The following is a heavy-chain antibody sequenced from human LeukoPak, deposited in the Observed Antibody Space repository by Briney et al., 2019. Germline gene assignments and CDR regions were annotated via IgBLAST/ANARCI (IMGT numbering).Heavy chain of an antibody. CDR1: GGSINNYY. J-gene: IGHJ4*02. D-gene: IGHD3-10*01. Sequence: SETLSLTCTVSGGSINNYYWSWIRQPPGKGLEWIGYIYYSGSTNYNPSLKSRVTISVDTSKNQFSLKLSSVTAADTAVYYCARTGGDYYGSGSYYLLDYWGQGTLVTVSS. V-gene: IGHV4-59*01. CDR2: IYYSGST. CDR3: ARTGGDYYGSGSYYLLDY.